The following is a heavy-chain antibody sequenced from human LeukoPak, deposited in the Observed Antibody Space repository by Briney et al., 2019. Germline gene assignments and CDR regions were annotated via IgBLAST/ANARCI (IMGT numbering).Heavy chain of an antibody. CDR2: ITTSDGNT. J-gene: IGHJ4*02. V-gene: IGHV3-23*01. D-gene: IGHD7-27*01. CDR3: AKDGGLWVSAHWGDS. CDR1: GFTFSSYT. Sequence: GGSLRLSCAASGFTFSSYTMSWVRQAPGKGLEWVSTITTSDGNTYYADSVKGRFTVSRDSSKNTLFLQMNSLRAEDTAVYYCAKDGGLWVSAHWGDSWGRGTLVTVSS.